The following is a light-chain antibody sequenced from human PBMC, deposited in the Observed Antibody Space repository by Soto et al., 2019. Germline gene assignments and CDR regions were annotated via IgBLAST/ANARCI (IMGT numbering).Light chain of an antibody. Sequence: IVMTQSPDSLAVSLGERATISCKSSHSVLHNNKNYFAWYQQKPGQPPKVLIYWASTREFGVPDRFSGSGSGTDFTLTISSLQAEDVAVYYCQQYYSSPLAFGGGTKVEIK. V-gene: IGKV4-1*01. CDR2: WAS. CDR1: HSVLHNNKNY. CDR3: QQYYSSPLA. J-gene: IGKJ4*01.